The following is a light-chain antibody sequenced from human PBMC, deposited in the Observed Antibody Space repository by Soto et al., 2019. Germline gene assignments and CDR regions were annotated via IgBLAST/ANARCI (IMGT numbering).Light chain of an antibody. J-gene: IGKJ1*01. Sequence: DIQMTQSPSTLSASVGDRVTITGRASQIISSWLAWYQQKPGKAPKLLIYDAYSLESGVTSRFSGSGSGTEFTLSISSLQPDDFGTYYCQQYNSYSWTFGQGTKVDIK. V-gene: IGKV1-5*01. CDR2: DAY. CDR1: QIISSW. CDR3: QQYNSYSWT.